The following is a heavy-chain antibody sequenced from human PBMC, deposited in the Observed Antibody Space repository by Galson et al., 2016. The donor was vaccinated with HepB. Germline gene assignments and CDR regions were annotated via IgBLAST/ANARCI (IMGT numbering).Heavy chain of an antibody. J-gene: IGHJ6*02. CDR3: ARGPDLHFSLYYSNGMDV. V-gene: IGHV4-31*03. CDR2: NYYNGYN. D-gene: IGHD3-3*01. Sequence: TLSLTCTVSGGSISSGGYYWSWIRQHPGKGLEWIGYNYYNGYNYYNPSRKIRVTRSVDTSKNQFAMKLNSVTAADTAVYFCARGPDLHFSLYYSNGMDVWGQGTTVTVSS. CDR1: GGSISSGGYY.